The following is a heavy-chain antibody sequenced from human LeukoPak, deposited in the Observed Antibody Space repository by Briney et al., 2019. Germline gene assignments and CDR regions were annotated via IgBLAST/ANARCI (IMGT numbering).Heavy chain of an antibody. V-gene: IGHV1-18*01. CDR2: ISAYNGNT. J-gene: IGHJ4*02. CDR3: ARDSGYSYGTDFDY. CDR1: GYTFTSYG. Sequence: GASVKVSCKASGYTFTSYGFSWVRQAPGQGLEWMGWISAYNGNTNYVQKLQGRVTMTTDTSTSTAYMELRSLRSDDTAVYYCARDSGYSYGTDFDYWGQGTLVTVSS. D-gene: IGHD5-18*01.